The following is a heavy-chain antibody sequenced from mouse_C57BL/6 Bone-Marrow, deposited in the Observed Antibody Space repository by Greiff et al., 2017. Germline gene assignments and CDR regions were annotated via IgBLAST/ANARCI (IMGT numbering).Heavy chain of an antibody. CDR3: ARYYDGYYFDV. CDR2: IYPGDGDT. D-gene: IGHD2-3*01. CDR1: GYAFSSSW. V-gene: IGHV1-82*01. J-gene: IGHJ1*03. Sequence: QVQLKQSGPELVKPGASVKISCKASGYAFSSSWMNWVKQRPGKGLEWIGRIYPGDGDTNYNGKFKGKATLTADKSSSTAYMQRSSLTSEDSAVYFCARYYDGYYFDVGGTGTTVTVTS.